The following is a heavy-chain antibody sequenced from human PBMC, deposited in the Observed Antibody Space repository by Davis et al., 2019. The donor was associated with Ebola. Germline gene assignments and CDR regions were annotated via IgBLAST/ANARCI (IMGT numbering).Heavy chain of an antibody. CDR3: ARRRGRQYGSGRAPVYYGMDV. CDR2: ISYDGSNK. Sequence: PGGSLRLSCAASGFTFSSYGMHWVRQAPGKGLEWVAVISYDGSNKYYADSVKGRFTISRDNSKNMLYLQMNSLRAEDTAVYYCARRRGRQYGSGRAPVYYGMDVWGQGTTVTVSS. V-gene: IGHV3-30*03. D-gene: IGHD3-10*01. CDR1: GFTFSSYG. J-gene: IGHJ6*02.